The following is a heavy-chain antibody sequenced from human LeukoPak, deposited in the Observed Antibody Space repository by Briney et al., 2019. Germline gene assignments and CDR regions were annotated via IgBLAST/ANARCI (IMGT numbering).Heavy chain of an antibody. CDR1: GYTFTTHT. Sequence: ASVKVSCKASGYTFTTHTIHWVRQAPGQRLEWMGWINAGNVNTKYSPEFQDRVTITRDTSASTAYMELSSLRSEDMAVYYCARARYETRIWPKSRYDYYHYMDVWGKGTTVTVSS. CDR2: INAGNVNT. CDR3: ARARYETRIWPKSRYDYYHYMDV. V-gene: IGHV1-3*03. D-gene: IGHD3-3*01. J-gene: IGHJ6*03.